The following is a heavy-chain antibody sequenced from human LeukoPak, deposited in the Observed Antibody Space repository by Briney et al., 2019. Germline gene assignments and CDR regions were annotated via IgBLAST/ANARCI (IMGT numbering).Heavy chain of an antibody. CDR2: ISDSGST. Sequence: GGSLRLSCAASGLTLRSCGMSWVRQTPGKGLEWVSFISDSGSTRYSDSVKGRFTMSRDTSQNTLYLQMNSLRDDDTAAYYCAKGRGSTSIYEYWGQGTLVTVSS. CDR1: GLTLRSCG. CDR3: AKGRGSTSIYEY. D-gene: IGHD2-2*01. V-gene: IGHV3-23*01. J-gene: IGHJ4*02.